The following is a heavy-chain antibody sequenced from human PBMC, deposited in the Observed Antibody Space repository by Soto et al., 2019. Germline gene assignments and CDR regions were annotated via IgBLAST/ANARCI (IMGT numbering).Heavy chain of an antibody. CDR1: GGSIRGDW. D-gene: IGHD2-21*02. Sequence: SETLSLTCTRPGGSIRGDWWSWMGQPPGKGLEWIGYMYNTGSTVYNPSFKSRVTISVDTSKNQFSLKLNSVTAADTAVYYCARDLWGYCGTDCYPLDVWGQGTMVT. CDR2: MYNTGST. V-gene: IGHV4-59*01. CDR3: ARDLWGYCGTDCYPLDV. J-gene: IGHJ6*02.